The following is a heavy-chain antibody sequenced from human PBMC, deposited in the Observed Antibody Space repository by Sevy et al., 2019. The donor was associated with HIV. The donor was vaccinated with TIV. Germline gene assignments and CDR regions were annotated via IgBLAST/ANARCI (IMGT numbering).Heavy chain of an antibody. Sequence: SETLSLTCTVSGGSISRSNYYWGWIRQSPGKGLEWIGSIYYTGNTYYNPSLRSRVNIFLDTSKNLVSLKLNSVTAADTAVYYCARHDGGNPDYFDNWGQGTLVTVSS. CDR3: ARHDGGNPDYFDN. CDR1: GGSISRSNYY. V-gene: IGHV4-39*01. J-gene: IGHJ4*02. D-gene: IGHD2-15*01. CDR2: IYYTGNT.